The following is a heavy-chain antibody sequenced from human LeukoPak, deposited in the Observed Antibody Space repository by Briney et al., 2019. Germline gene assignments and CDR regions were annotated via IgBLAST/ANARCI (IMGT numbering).Heavy chain of an antibody. CDR3: AKDWASGNYFDY. CDR2: IGYGGRST. Sequence: GGSLRLSCAASGFTFDNHAMSWVRQAPGKGLEWVSAIGYGGRSTYYADSVKGRFTLSRDNSRNTVYLQMNSLRAEDTAVYYCAKDWASGNYFDYWGQGTLVTVSS. V-gene: IGHV3-23*01. CDR1: GFTFDNHA. J-gene: IGHJ4*02. D-gene: IGHD1-14*01.